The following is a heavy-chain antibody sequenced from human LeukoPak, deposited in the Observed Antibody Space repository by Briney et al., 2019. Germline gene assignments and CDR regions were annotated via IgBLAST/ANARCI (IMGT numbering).Heavy chain of an antibody. CDR2: IRYDGSNK. D-gene: IGHD6-19*01. J-gene: IGHJ4*02. Sequence: GGSLRLSCGASGFTFSSYGMHWVRQPPGKGLEWVAFIRYDGSNKYYADSVKGRFTISRDNSKNTLYLQMNSLRAEDTDVYYYEKDARRTFGISSGLCRGSYYFDYWGQGTLVTVSS. CDR3: EKDARRTFGISSGLCRGSYYFDY. V-gene: IGHV3-30*02. CDR1: GFTFSSYG.